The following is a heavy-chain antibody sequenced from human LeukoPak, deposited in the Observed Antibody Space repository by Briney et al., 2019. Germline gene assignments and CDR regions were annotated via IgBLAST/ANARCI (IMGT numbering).Heavy chain of an antibody. CDR2: ISSSGSPI. CDR3: ERDRDYYDR. V-gene: IGHV3-11*01. Sequence: GGSLRLFCAASGFTFSDYYMSWIRQAPGKGLEWVSYISSSGSPIYYADSVKGRFTISRDNAKNSLYLQMHSLRAEDTAVYYCERDRDYYDRWGQGTLVTVSS. J-gene: IGHJ4*02. D-gene: IGHD3-22*01. CDR1: GFTFSDYY.